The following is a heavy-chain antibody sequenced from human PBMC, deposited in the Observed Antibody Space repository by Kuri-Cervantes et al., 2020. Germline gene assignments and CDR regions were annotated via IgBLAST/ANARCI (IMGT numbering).Heavy chain of an antibody. CDR1: GGSFRGYY. CDR2: IYNTGST. J-gene: IGHJ1*01. CDR3: TRGVRV. V-gene: IGHV4-59*01. Sequence: SETLSLTCAVYGGSFRGYYWSWIRQPPGKGLENIGHIYNTGSTNYSPALKSRVTISIDTSKNQFSLKLSSVTAADTAKYYCTRGVRVWGQGTLVTVSS.